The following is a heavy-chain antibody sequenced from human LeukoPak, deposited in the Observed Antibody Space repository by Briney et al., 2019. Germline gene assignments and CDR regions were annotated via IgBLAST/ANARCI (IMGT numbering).Heavy chain of an antibody. CDR2: ILSKIGGETR. V-gene: IGHV3-15*01. CDR3: AKVRPSMVRGALGDAFDI. Sequence: GGSLRLSCAVSGLTFSNAWMSWVRQAPGKELEWVGRILSKIGGETREYAASVKGRFIISRDDSRDTVYLQMNSLGAEDTAVYYCAKVRPSMVRGALGDAFDIWGQGTMVTVSS. J-gene: IGHJ3*02. CDR1: GLTFSNAW. D-gene: IGHD3-10*01.